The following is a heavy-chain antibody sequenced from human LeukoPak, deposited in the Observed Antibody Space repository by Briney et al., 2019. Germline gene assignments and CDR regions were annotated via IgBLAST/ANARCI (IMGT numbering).Heavy chain of an antibody. CDR1: GFTVSSNY. J-gene: IGHJ4*02. V-gene: IGHV3-53*01. D-gene: IGHD3-10*01. CDR3: ARGPYYYGSGSFPEIDY. Sequence: GGSLRLSCAASGFTVSSNYMSWVRQAPGKGLEWVSVIYSGGSTYYADSVKGRFTISRDNSKNTLYLQMNSLRAEDTAVYYCARGPYYYGSGSFPEIDYWGQGTLVTVSS. CDR2: IYSGGST.